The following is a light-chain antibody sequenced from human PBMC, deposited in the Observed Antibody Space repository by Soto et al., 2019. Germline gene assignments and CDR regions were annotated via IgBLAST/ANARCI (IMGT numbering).Light chain of an antibody. CDR1: QSINTK. V-gene: IGKV3-20*01. CDR2: GAS. J-gene: IGKJ5*01. CDR3: QQYGSSPIT. Sequence: EILGTKSPATMSVSPWGRATLFCRASQSINTKLAWYQLKPGQAPRLLMYGASSRATGIPDRLSGSGSGTDFTLTISRLEPEDFAVYYCQQYGSSPITFGQGTRLEIK.